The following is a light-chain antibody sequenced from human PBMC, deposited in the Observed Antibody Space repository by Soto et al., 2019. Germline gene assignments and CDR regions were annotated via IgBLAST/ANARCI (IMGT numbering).Light chain of an antibody. Sequence: ILMTQSPSTLSVFPGYRLTLSYRAGQVVTTSFAWYQLKPGKAPRLLIYDVSSRATGVPSRFSGTVSETDFSLTITSLQPEDSAIYYCQQLINSPITFGQGTRLEIK. CDR3: QQLINSPIT. V-gene: IGKV3-15*01. J-gene: IGKJ5*01. CDR1: QVVTTS. CDR2: DVS.